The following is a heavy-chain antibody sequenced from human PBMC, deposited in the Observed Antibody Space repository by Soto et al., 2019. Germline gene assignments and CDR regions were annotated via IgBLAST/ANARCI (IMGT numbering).Heavy chain of an antibody. CDR2: IKQDGSEK. CDR1: GFILTSYW. Sequence: PGGSLRLSCATSGFILTSYWMSWVRQAPGKGLEWVANIKQDGSEKYYVDSVKGRFTISRDNAKSSLYLQMNSLRAEDTAVYYCARTQGYNYGYPYYFDHWGQGTLVTVSS. D-gene: IGHD5-18*01. J-gene: IGHJ4*02. CDR3: ARTQGYNYGYPYYFDH. V-gene: IGHV3-7*01.